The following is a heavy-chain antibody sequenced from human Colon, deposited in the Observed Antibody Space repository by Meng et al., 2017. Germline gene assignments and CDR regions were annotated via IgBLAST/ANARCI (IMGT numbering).Heavy chain of an antibody. CDR3: ARGSYYVWGNFRQNDTFDI. D-gene: IGHD3-16*02. V-gene: IGHV4-34*01. CDR2: INDRGNT. Sequence: SETLSLTCAAYDGPLSGYYWSWIRQPPGKGLEWIGEINDRGNTNYNSSLKSRVIISRDTSKNQFSLKLTSLTAADTAVYYCARGSYYVWGNFRQNDTFDIWGQGTMVTVSS. J-gene: IGHJ3*02. CDR1: DGPLSGYY.